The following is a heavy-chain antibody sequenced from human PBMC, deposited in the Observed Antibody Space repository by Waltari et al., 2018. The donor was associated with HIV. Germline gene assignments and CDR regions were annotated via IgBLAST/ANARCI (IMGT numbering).Heavy chain of an antibody. CDR1: GFTLSSYG. J-gene: IGHJ4*02. Sequence: QVRLVESGGGVAQPGTSLRLSCLASGFTLSSYGMHWVRQAPGKGLEWVAFTSFEGSTTYSIASVKGRFTVSRENSKNTLYLQMNSLRVEDTGVYYCARDLSYGTTWPSYWGQGALVTVSS. V-gene: IGHV3-30*03. CDR3: ARDLSYGTTWPSY. D-gene: IGHD3-10*01. CDR2: TSFEGSTT.